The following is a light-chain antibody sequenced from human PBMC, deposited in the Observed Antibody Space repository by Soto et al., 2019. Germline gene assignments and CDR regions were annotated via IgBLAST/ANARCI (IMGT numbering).Light chain of an antibody. V-gene: IGKV3-20*01. J-gene: IGKJ5*01. CDR2: GAS. Sequence: EIELTQSPGTLSLSPGESATLSCRVSQTTSPKYVAWYQQRRGLAPRLLVYGASKRAAGIPDRFRGSGSGSEFSLTISGLEPEDFAVYFCQHGGSSPPVIFGQGTRLDVK. CDR1: QTTSPKY. CDR3: QHGGSSPPVI.